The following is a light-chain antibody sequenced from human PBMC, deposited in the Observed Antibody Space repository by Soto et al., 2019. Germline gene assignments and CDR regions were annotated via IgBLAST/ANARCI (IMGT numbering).Light chain of an antibody. CDR2: GNN. Sequence: QSVLTQPPPLSGAPGQRVTISCTGSSANIGAAYNVDWYQQLPGTAPKLLVYGNNNRPSAGPSRFSGSKSGTSCSLPIAGLQAEDEGDYYCQSYYGSLSGYVFRAGTKVRVL. V-gene: IGLV1-40*01. CDR3: QSYYGSLSGYV. CDR1: SANIGAAYN. J-gene: IGLJ1*01.